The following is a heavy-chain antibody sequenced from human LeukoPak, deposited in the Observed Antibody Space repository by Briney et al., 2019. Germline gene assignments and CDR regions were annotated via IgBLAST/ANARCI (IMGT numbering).Heavy chain of an antibody. CDR1: GFTFGSHW. Sequence: PGGSLRLSCAASGFTFGSHWMHWVRQAPGKGLEWVSVIYSGGSTYYADSVKGRFTISRDNSKNTLYLQMNSLRAEDTAVYYCARLNNPSSGWAYYFDYWGQGTLVTVSS. V-gene: IGHV3-53*01. CDR3: ARLNNPSSGWAYYFDY. CDR2: IYSGGST. J-gene: IGHJ4*02. D-gene: IGHD6-19*01.